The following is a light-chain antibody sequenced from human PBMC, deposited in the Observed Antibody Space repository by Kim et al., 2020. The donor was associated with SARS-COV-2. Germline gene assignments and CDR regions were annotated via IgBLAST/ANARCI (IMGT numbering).Light chain of an antibody. CDR3: NSRDSNDNVV. CDR1: SLRSYY. Sequence: SSELTQDPAVSVALGQTVRITCQGDSLRSYYATWYQQKPGQAPILVIYGKNNRPSGIPDRFSGSSSGNTASLTITGIQAGAEADYYCNSRDSNDNVVFGG. V-gene: IGLV3-19*01. CDR2: GKN. J-gene: IGLJ2*01.